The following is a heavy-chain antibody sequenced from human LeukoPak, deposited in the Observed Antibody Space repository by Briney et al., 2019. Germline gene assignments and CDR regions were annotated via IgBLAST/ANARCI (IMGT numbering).Heavy chain of an antibody. V-gene: IGHV3-23*01. D-gene: IGHD2-2*02. Sequence: GGSLRLSCAASGFTFSSYAMSWVRQAPGKGLEWVSAISGSGGSTYYADSVKGRFTISRDNSKNTLYLQMNSLRAEDTAVYYCAKKIGSYVVPAAIVGRGAFDIWGQGTMVTVSS. J-gene: IGHJ3*02. CDR3: AKKIGSYVVPAAIVGRGAFDI. CDR1: GFTFSSYA. CDR2: ISGSGGST.